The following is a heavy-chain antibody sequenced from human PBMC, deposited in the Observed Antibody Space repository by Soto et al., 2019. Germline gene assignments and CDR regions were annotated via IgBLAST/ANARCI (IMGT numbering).Heavy chain of an antibody. CDR2: INHSGST. D-gene: IGHD6-6*01. J-gene: IGHJ5*02. CDR1: GGSFSGYY. V-gene: IGHV4-34*01. CDR3: ARKPGTARQGTPMKNWFDP. Sequence: KPSETLSLTCAVYGGSFSGYYWSWIRQPPGKGLEWIGEINHSGSTNYNPSLKSRVTISVDTSKNQFSLKLSSVTAADTAVYYCARKPGTARQGTPMKNWFDPWGQGTLVTVSS.